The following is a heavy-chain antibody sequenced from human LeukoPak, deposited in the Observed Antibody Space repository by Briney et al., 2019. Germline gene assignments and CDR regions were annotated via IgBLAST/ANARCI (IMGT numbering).Heavy chain of an antibody. J-gene: IGHJ5*02. Sequence: ASVKVSCKASGGTFSSYAISWVRQAPGQGLEWRGGIIPIFGTANYAQKFQGRVTITADKSTSTAYMELSSLRSEDTAMYYCARVPGVSDSSWYYDWFDPWGQGTLVTVSS. CDR2: IIPIFGTA. V-gene: IGHV1-69*06. D-gene: IGHD6-13*01. CDR3: ARVPGVSDSSWYYDWFDP. CDR1: GGTFSSYA.